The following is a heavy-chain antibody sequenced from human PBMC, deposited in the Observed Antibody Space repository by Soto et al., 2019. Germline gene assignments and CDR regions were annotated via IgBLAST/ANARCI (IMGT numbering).Heavy chain of an antibody. CDR1: GYTFNRYG. D-gene: IGHD2-15*01. CDR3: ARADYCSGGSCYPGTTDY. V-gene: IGHV1-18*01. CDR2: ISAHNGNT. Sequence: GASVKVSCKASGYTFNRYGINWVRQAPGQGLEWIGWISAHNGNTNYAQKFQGRVTMTTDASTSTAYMELRSLRFDDTGVFYCARADYCSGGSCYPGTTDYWGQGTLVTVSS. J-gene: IGHJ4*02.